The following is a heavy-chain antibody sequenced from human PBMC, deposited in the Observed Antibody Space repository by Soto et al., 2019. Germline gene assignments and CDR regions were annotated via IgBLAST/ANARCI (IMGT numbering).Heavy chain of an antibody. CDR3: AMATPPYYDFWSGYYMGGWFDP. J-gene: IGHJ5*02. D-gene: IGHD3-3*01. CDR1: GASISSGGYY. CDR2: SYYSGST. Sequence: SETLSLTCTVSGASISSGGYYWSWIRQHPEKGLEWIGYSYYSGSTYYNPSLKSRVTISVDTSKNQFSLKLSSVTAADTAVYYCAMATPPYYDFWSGYYMGGWFDPWGQGTLVTVSS. V-gene: IGHV4-31*03.